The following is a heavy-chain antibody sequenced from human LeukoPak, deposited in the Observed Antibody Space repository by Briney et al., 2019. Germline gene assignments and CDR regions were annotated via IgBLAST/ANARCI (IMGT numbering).Heavy chain of an antibody. D-gene: IGHD6-13*01. CDR1: GFSFSTYW. CDR3: ATDLGSSRPNF. V-gene: IGHV3-7*01. J-gene: IGHJ4*02. Sequence: GGSLRLSCAASGFSFSTYWMSWVRQAPGKGLEWVANIKQDGSEKYYVDSARGRFTISRDNAKNSLYLQMNSLRAEDTAVYYCATDLGSSRPNFWGQGILVTVPS. CDR2: IKQDGSEK.